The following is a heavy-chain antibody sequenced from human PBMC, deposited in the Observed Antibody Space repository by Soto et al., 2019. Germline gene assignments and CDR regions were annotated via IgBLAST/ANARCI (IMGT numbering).Heavy chain of an antibody. J-gene: IGHJ3*02. CDR3: ARSGVGGKWLVSDAFDI. Sequence: QVQLVESGGGVVQPGRSLRLSCAASGFTFSSYGMHWVRQAPGKGLEWVAVIWDDGSNKYYADSVKGRFTISRDNSKNTLYLQRNSLRAEDTAVYYCARSGVGGKWLVSDAFDIWGQGTMVTVSS. V-gene: IGHV3-33*01. D-gene: IGHD6-19*01. CDR2: IWDDGSNK. CDR1: GFTFSSYG.